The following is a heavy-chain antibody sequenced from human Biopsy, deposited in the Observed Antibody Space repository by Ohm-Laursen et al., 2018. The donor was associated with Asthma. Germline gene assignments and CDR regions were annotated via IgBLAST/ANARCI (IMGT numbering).Heavy chain of an antibody. V-gene: IGHV4-39*01. J-gene: IGHJ2*01. D-gene: IGHD4-17*01. CDR1: GFSMDTNSYF. CDR2: VFYTGIT. Sequence: SETLSLTCTISGFSMDTNSYFWGWIRQPPGKGLERIGGVFYTGITYYNPSLESRGTMSVDTSNSQYCLEVNSVTAPDTADSYCARHPNNGDYSYWYFDLWGRGTLVTVSS. CDR3: ARHPNNGDYSYWYFDL.